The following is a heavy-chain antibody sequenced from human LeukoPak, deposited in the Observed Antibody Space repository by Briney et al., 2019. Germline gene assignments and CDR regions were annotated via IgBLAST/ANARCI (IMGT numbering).Heavy chain of an antibody. CDR3: ATSYYFDSSGYYGCDS. Sequence: ASVKVSCKAYGYTFTSYGFSWVRQAPGQGLEWMGWINPNSGGTNSAQKFQGRVTMTRDTSISTAYMELSRLRFDDTAVYYCATSYYFDSSGYYGCDSWGQGTLVTVSS. V-gene: IGHV1-2*02. J-gene: IGHJ5*01. CDR2: INPNSGGT. D-gene: IGHD3-22*01. CDR1: GYTFTSYG.